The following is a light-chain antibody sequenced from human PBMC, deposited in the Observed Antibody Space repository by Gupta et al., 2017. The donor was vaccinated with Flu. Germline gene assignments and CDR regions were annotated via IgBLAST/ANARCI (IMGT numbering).Light chain of an antibody. CDR2: INRDGSH. Sequence: QLVLTQSPSASASLGASVKLTCTLSSEHSHYIIAWHQQLPKRGPRFLMRINRDGSHSKGDGIPDRFSGSLSGAERYLTISGLQSEDEADYYCQTWGAGIRVFGGGT. J-gene: IGLJ3*02. CDR1: SEHSHYI. CDR3: QTWGAGIRV. V-gene: IGLV4-69*01.